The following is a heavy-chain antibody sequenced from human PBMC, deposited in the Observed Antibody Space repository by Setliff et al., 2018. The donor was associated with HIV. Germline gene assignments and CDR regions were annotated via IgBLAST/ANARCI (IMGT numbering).Heavy chain of an antibody. CDR3: AKDLLASFGEPHPPTANWFDP. V-gene: IGHV3-23*01. Sequence: GGSLRLSCAASRFTFSSYAMSWVRQAPGKGLEWVSDISGSGGSTYYADSVKGRFTISRDNSKNTLYLQMNSLRVEDTAVYYCAKDLLASFGEPHPPTANWFDPWGQGTLVTVSS. CDR1: RFTFSSYA. J-gene: IGHJ5*02. CDR2: ISGSGGST. D-gene: IGHD3-10*01.